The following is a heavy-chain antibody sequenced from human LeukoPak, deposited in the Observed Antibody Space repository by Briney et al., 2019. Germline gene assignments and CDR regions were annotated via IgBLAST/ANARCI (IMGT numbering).Heavy chain of an antibody. V-gene: IGHV1-69*04. J-gene: IGHJ4*02. CDR3: ARDWAGGSGRFDY. D-gene: IGHD1-26*01. CDR1: GGTFSSYA. Sequence: SVKVSCKASGGTFSSYAISWVRQAPGQGLEWMGRIIPTLGIANYAQKFQGRVTITADKSTSTAYMEPSSLRSEDTAVYYCARDWAGGSGRFDYWGQGTLVTVSS. CDR2: IIPTLGIA.